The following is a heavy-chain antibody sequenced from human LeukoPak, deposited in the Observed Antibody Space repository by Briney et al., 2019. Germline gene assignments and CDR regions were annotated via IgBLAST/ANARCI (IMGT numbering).Heavy chain of an antibody. V-gene: IGHV4-59*01. CDR3: TRDVYCGGDCSYFDS. J-gene: IGHJ4*02. CDR2: IYYSGST. Sequence: SGTLSLTCTVSGGSLSSYYWNWIRQPPGKGLEWIGYIYYSGSTNYNPSLKSRVTISVDTSKNQFSLKLSSVTAADTAVYYRTRDVYCGGDCSYFDSWGQGTLVSVSS. CDR1: GGSLSSYY. D-gene: IGHD2-21*02.